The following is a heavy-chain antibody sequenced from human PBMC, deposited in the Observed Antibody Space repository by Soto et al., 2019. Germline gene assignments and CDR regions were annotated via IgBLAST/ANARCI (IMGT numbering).Heavy chain of an antibody. D-gene: IGHD2-21*01. CDR3: ARGPGGGDWLIDY. CDR1: GVPFSSYS. CDR2: ISSSSSSI. V-gene: IGHV3-48*01. Sequence: PGGSLRLSCAASGVPFSSYSMNWVRQAPGKGLECISFISSSSSSIIYADSVKGRFTISRDNGKNSLYLQMNSLRVEDTAVYYCARGPGGGDWLIDYWGQGTLVTV. J-gene: IGHJ4*02.